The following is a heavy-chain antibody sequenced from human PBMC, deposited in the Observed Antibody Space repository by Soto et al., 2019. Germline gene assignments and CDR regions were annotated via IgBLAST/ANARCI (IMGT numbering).Heavy chain of an antibody. Sequence: QITLKESGPTLVKPTQTLTLTCVFSGVSLSTSGVGVGWIRQPPGKSLEWLALIYGDDDKRYNPSLKSRLTLTKDPPKKQVVHTMTNMDPVDTATYYCAHRRARTAARDDAYDVWGHGTLVVVSS. CDR2: IYGDDDK. J-gene: IGHJ3*01. CDR1: GVSLSTSGVG. CDR3: AHRRARTAARDDAYDV. D-gene: IGHD6-6*01. V-gene: IGHV2-5*02.